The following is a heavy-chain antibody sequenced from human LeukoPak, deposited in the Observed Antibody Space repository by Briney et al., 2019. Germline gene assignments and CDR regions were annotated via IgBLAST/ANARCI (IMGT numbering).Heavy chain of an antibody. V-gene: IGHV3-23*01. CDR3: AKDFEDAYCGGDCPEEL. D-gene: IGHD2-21*02. J-gene: IGHJ4*02. Sequence: GGSLRLSCAASGFTFSSYAMNWVRQAPGKGLEWVPAISASGSSTYYADSVKGRFTISRDNSKSTLYLQMNSLRAEDTAVYYCAKDFEDAYCGGDCPEELWGQGTLVTVSS. CDR2: ISASGSST. CDR1: GFTFSSYA.